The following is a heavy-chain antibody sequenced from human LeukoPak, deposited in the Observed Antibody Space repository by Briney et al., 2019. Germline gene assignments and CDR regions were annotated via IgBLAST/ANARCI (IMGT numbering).Heavy chain of an antibody. CDR3: ARGGTWGSCDY. CDR1: GFAVSSNY. D-gene: IGHD6-13*01. V-gene: IGHV3-7*01. J-gene: IGHJ4*02. CDR2: INEDGGET. Sequence: GGSLRLSCAASGFAVSSNYMSWVRQTPGKGLEWVANINEDGGETYYVDSMRGRFTISRDNAKNSLYLQMNSLRPDDTAVYYCARGGTWGSCDYWGQGTLVTVSS.